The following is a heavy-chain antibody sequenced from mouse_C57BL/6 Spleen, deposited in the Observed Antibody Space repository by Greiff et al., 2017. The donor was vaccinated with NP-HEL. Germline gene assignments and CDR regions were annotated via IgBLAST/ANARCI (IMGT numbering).Heavy chain of an antibody. CDR3: ARGDDYDDGGFAY. V-gene: IGHV1-42*01. Sequence: VQLQQSGPELVKPGASVKISCKASGYSFTGYYMNWVKQSPEKSLEWIGEINPSTGGTTYNQKFKAKATLTVDKSSSTAYMQLKSLTSEDSAVYYCARGDDYDDGGFAYWGQGTLVTVSA. D-gene: IGHD2-4*01. J-gene: IGHJ3*01. CDR1: GYSFTGYY. CDR2: INPSTGGT.